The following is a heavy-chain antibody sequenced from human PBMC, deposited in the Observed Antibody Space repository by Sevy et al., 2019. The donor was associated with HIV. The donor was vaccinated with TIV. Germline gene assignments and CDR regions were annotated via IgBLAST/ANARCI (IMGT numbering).Heavy chain of an antibody. V-gene: IGHV6-1*01. D-gene: IGHD3-10*01. Sequence: KQSQTLSLTCAISGDSVSSNSVTWNWIRQSPSRGLEWLGRTYYRSKWYYDYAVSVKSRITINPDTSMNQFSLQLNSVTPEDTAVYFCTRVVPETSNWFDPWGQGTLVTVSS. CDR3: TRVVPETSNWFDP. CDR2: TYYRSKWYY. J-gene: IGHJ5*02. CDR1: GDSVSSNSVT.